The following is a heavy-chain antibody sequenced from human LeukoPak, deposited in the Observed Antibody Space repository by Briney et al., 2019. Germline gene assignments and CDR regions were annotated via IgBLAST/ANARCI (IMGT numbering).Heavy chain of an antibody. CDR1: GFIVSSNY. J-gene: IGHJ4*02. D-gene: IGHD3-3*02. CDR2: IHNDGST. V-gene: IGHV3-53*01. Sequence: GGSLRLSCAASGFIVSSNYMTWVPQAPGKGREWFSVIHNDGSTYYAESVKGRFTISRDNSKNTLYLQMNSLRVEETAVYYCAALARDYWGQGILVTVSS. CDR3: AALARDY.